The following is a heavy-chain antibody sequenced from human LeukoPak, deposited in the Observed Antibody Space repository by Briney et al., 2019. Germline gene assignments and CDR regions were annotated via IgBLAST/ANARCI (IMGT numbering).Heavy chain of an antibody. V-gene: IGHV3-30*04. CDR3: ARGDNSGSYSRGFDY. Sequence: QPGRSLRLSCAASGFTFSSYAMHWVRQAPGKGLEWVAVISYDGSNKYYADSVKGRFTISRDNSKNTLYLQMNSLRAEDTAVYYCARGDNSGSYSRGFDYWGQGTLVTVSS. CDR2: ISYDGSNK. J-gene: IGHJ4*02. D-gene: IGHD3-22*01. CDR1: GFTFSSYA.